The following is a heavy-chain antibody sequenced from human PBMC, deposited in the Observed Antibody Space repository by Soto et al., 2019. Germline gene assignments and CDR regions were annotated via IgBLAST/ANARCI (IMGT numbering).Heavy chain of an antibody. CDR2: IIPILGIA. D-gene: IGHD5-12*01. Sequence: QVQLVQSGAEVKKPGSSVKVCCKASGGTFSSYTISWVRQAPGPGLEWMGRIIPILGIANYAQKFQGRVTLTVDQSTSTVYMELSSLRSEDTAVYYCGRDSGYDGESYGYFDLWGRGTLGTVAS. J-gene: IGHJ2*01. CDR1: GGTFSSYT. V-gene: IGHV1-69*08. CDR3: GRDSGYDGESYGYFDL.